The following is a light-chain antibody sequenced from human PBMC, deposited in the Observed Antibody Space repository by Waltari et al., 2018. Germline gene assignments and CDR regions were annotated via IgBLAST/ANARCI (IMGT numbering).Light chain of an antibody. CDR3: QQYNNWPPIT. CDR1: QSVSSN. Sequence: EIVMTQSTATLSVSPGERATLSCRASQSVSSNLAWYQQKPGQAPTLLSYSASTRATGIPARFSGSGSGTEFTLTISDLQSEDFAVYYCQQYNNWPPITFGPGTKVDIK. J-gene: IGKJ3*01. V-gene: IGKV3-15*01. CDR2: SAS.